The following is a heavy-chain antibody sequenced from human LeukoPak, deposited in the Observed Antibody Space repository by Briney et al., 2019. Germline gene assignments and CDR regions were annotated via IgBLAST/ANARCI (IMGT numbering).Heavy chain of an antibody. V-gene: IGHV3-9*01. CDR1: GFTFDDYA. CDR2: ISWNSGSI. J-gene: IGHJ4*02. Sequence: GGSLRLSCAASGFTFDDYAMHWVRQAPGKGLEWVSGISWNSGSIGFGDFVKGRFTISRDNAKNSLYLQMNSLRAEDTALYYCAKGAYSNYEAPLDYWGQGTLVTVSS. D-gene: IGHD4-11*01. CDR3: AKGAYSNYEAPLDY.